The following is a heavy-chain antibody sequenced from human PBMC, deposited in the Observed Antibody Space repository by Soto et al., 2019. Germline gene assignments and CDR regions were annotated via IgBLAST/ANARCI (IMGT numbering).Heavy chain of an antibody. D-gene: IGHD5-18*01. J-gene: IGHJ4*02. V-gene: IGHV1-18*01. Sequence: QVQLVQSGAEVKNPGASVKVSCKASGYTFTSYGINWVRQAPGQGLEWMGWISAYAGNTNYAQKLQDRVTMTTDTSTTTAYMELRSLRSDDTAVYYCARGNTYGTHATIDYWGQGTLVTVSS. CDR1: GYTFTSYG. CDR3: ARGNTYGTHATIDY. CDR2: ISAYAGNT.